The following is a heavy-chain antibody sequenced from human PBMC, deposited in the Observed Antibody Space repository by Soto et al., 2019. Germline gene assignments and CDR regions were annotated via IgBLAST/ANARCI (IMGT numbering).Heavy chain of an antibody. J-gene: IGHJ6*02. CDR2: LSGSGGST. Sequence: GGSLRLSCAASGFSFIKYAMSWVRQAPGKGLEWVSGLSGSGGSTSSADPVKGRFAISRDNSRNTLYLQMNSLRDGDTAIYYCAAPRDEYGSGVSWFTYGMDIWGQGTTVTVSS. CDR3: AAPRDEYGSGVSWFTYGMDI. D-gene: IGHD3-10*01. CDR1: GFSFIKYA. V-gene: IGHV3-23*01.